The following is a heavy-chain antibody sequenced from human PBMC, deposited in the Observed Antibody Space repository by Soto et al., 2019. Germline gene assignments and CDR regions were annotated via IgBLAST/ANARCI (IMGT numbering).Heavy chain of an antibody. CDR2: ISGRGGST. D-gene: IGHD2-15*01. V-gene: IGHV3-23*01. Sequence: GGSLRLSCAASGFTFSSYAMSWVRQAPGKGLEWVSAISGRGGSTYYADSVKGRFTISRDNSKNTLYLQMNSLRAEETAVYYCAKDRGYCSGGSCYWEHLDIWGQGTMVTVSS. CDR1: GFTFSSYA. CDR3: AKDRGYCSGGSCYWEHLDI. J-gene: IGHJ3*02.